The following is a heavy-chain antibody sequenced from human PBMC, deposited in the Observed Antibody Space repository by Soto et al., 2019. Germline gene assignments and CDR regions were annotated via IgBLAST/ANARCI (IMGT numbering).Heavy chain of an antibody. J-gene: IGHJ6*02. CDR2: ISSYNGDT. D-gene: IGHD5-12*01. CDR3: AREGVAPYYYYGMDV. CDR1: GYTFTRSG. V-gene: IGHV1-18*01. Sequence: QVQLEQSGAEVKKPGASVKVSCKASGYTFTRSGISWVRQAPGQGPEWMGWISSYNGDTNYAQTFQGRVNMTTDTSTSTAYMELRSLRSDDTAVYYCAREGVAPYYYYGMDVCGQGTPVTVSS.